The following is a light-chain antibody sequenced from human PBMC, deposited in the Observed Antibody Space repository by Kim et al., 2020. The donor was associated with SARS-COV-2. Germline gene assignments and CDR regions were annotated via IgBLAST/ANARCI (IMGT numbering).Light chain of an antibody. CDR1: KSIGGW. J-gene: IGKJ5*01. V-gene: IGKV1-5*02. Sequence: AAVGDRVTIICRASKSIGGWLAWYQQKPGKAPKLLIYDASSVESGVPSRFSVSGSGTKFTLTISSLQPDDSATYYCQHHSTYPITFGQGTRLEIK. CDR3: QHHSTYPIT. CDR2: DAS.